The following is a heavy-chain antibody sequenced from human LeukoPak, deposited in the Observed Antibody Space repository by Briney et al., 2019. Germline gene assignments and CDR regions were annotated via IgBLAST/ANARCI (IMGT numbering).Heavy chain of an antibody. D-gene: IGHD3-16*01. Sequence: EPPETLSLTCTVSGGSISSYYWSWIRQPAGKGLEWIGRIYTSGSTNYNPSLKSRVTMSVDTSKSQFSLKLSSVTAADTAVYYCARGSLFGDAFDIWGQGTMVTVSS. V-gene: IGHV4-4*07. J-gene: IGHJ3*02. CDR3: ARGSLFGDAFDI. CDR1: GGSISSYY. CDR2: IYTSGST.